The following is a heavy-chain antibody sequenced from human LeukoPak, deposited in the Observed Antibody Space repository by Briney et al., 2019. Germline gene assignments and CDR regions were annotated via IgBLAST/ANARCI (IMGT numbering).Heavy chain of an antibody. CDR1: GFIFSSYS. J-gene: IGHJ6*04. Sequence: PGGSLRLSCVGSGFIFSSYSMNWVRQAPGKGLEWISYISSSSGTIYYADSVKGRFTISRDKAKNSLYLQMNSLRAEDTAVYYCAELGITMIGGVWGKGTTVTISS. CDR2: ISSSSGTI. CDR3: AELGITMIGGV. D-gene: IGHD3-10*02. V-gene: IGHV3-48*01.